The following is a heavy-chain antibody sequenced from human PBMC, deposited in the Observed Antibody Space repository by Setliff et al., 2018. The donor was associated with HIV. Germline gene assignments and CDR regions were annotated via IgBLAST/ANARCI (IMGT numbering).Heavy chain of an antibody. CDR1: GFSFSTYS. Sequence: PGGSLRLSCAASGFSFSTYSMSWVRQGPGKGLEWVSGLSATGVTTHYADSVKGRSTISRDNSKDTLYLQLNSLRAEDTAVYYCVKDELGSYSSGWFFDQWGQGTLVTVSS. CDR3: VKDELGSYSSGWFFDQ. V-gene: IGHV3-23*01. CDR2: LSATGVTT. D-gene: IGHD6-19*01. J-gene: IGHJ4*02.